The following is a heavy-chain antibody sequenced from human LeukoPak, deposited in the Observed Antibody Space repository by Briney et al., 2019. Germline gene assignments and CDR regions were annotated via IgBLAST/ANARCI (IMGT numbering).Heavy chain of an antibody. J-gene: IGHJ4*02. CDR1: GFTFSTYW. CDR2: IKQDGSEK. CDR3: ARDGRGGYFDN. D-gene: IGHD1-26*01. V-gene: IGHV3-7*01. Sequence: GGSLRLSCAASGFTFSTYWMSWVRQAPGKGLEWVANIKQDGSEKYYVDSVRGRFTISRDNAKNSLYLQMNSLRAEDTAVYFCARDGRGGYFDNWGQGTLVTVSS.